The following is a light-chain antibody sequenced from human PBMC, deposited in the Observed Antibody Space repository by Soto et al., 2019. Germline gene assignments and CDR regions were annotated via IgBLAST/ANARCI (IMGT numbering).Light chain of an antibody. CDR1: QAISNH. CDR3: QQLNTYPYT. J-gene: IGKJ2*01. Sequence: IQVTQAPSSLSASVGDRVTITCRTSQAISNHLAWYRQSPGKAPQLLMYDASTLHSGVPSRFRGDGSGTDFTLTINSLQPEGSATYYCQQLNTYPYTFGQGTKLDI. CDR2: DAS. V-gene: IGKV1-9*01.